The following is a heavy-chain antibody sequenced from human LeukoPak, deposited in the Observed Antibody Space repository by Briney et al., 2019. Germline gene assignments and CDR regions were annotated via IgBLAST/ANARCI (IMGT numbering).Heavy chain of an antibody. Sequence: PGGSLRLSCAASGFTFSGYGMHWVRQAPGKGLEWVSFIQFDGSSSYYAGSVKGRFTMSRDNSKNTLYLQMNSLRPEDTAVYYCARDRGIAVAPLDYWGQGTLVTVSS. CDR3: ARDRGIAVAPLDY. CDR2: IQFDGSSS. D-gene: IGHD6-19*01. V-gene: IGHV3-30*02. CDR1: GFTFSGYG. J-gene: IGHJ4*02.